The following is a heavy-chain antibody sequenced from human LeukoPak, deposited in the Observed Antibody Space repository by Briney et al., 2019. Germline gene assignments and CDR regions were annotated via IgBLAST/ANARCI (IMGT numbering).Heavy chain of an antibody. CDR1: GFTFSSYA. J-gene: IGHJ6*03. Sequence: GGSLRLSCAASGFTFSSYAMSWVRQAPGKGLEWVSYISSSGSTIYYADSVKGRFTISRDNAKNSLYLQMNSLRAEDTAVYYCARDGSSYYYYYMDVWGKGTTVTVSS. D-gene: IGHD6-19*01. CDR2: ISSSGSTI. CDR3: ARDGSSYYYYYMDV. V-gene: IGHV3-48*04.